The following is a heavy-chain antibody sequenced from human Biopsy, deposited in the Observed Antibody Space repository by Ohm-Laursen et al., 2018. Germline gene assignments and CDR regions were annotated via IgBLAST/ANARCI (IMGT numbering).Heavy chain of an antibody. V-gene: IGHV1-69*06. CDR2: NIPILGTG. J-gene: IGHJ1*01. CDR1: GYTFTDYY. CDR3: ATKLTGYFHH. Sequence: SSVKVSCKASGYTFTDYYIHWVRQAPGQGLEWLGGNIPILGTGNYAQKFQDRVTVVADTSTSTATMELRSLRPDDTAVYYCATKLTGYFHHWGQGTLVIVSS. D-gene: IGHD3-9*01.